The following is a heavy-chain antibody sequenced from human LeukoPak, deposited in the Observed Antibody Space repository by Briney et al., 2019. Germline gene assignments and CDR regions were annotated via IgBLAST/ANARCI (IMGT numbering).Heavy chain of an antibody. V-gene: IGHV4-39*01. CDR3: ARRSGYDSSGYYYVDFDY. D-gene: IGHD3-22*01. J-gene: IGHJ4*02. Sequence: SETLSLTCTVSGGSISSSSYYWGWIRQPPGKGLEWIGSIYYSGSTYYNPPLKSRVTISVDTSKNQFSLKLSSVTAADTAVSYCARRSGYDSSGYYYVDFDYWGQGTLVTVSS. CDR2: IYYSGST. CDR1: GGSISSSSYY.